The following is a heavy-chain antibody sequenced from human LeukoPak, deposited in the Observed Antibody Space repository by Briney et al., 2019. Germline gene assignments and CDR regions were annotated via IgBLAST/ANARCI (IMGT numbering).Heavy chain of an antibody. CDR2: IYYSGGT. V-gene: IGHV4-39*01. Sequence: SETLSLTCTVSGGSISSSSYYWGWIRQPPGKGLEWIGSIYYSGGTYYNPSLKSRVTISVDTSKNQFSLKLSSVTAADTAVYYCARHVLLGFIAVAGPFDPWGQGTLVTVSS. J-gene: IGHJ5*02. CDR3: ARHVLLGFIAVAGPFDP. CDR1: GGSISSSSYY. D-gene: IGHD6-19*01.